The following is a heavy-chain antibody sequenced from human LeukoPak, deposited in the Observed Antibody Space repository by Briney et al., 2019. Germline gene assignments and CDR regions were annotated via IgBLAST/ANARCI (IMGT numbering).Heavy chain of an antibody. V-gene: IGHV3-9*01. CDR3: XXXXXXXAATPGAFDI. CDR2: ISWNSGSI. J-gene: IGHJ3*02. D-gene: IGHD2-15*01. Sequence: GGSLRLSCAASGFTFDDYAMHWVRQAPGKGLEWVSGISWNSGSIGYADSVKGRFTISRDNAKNSLYLQMNSLRAEDTALYYXXXXXXXXAATPGAFDIWGQGTMVTVSS. CDR1: GFTFDDYA.